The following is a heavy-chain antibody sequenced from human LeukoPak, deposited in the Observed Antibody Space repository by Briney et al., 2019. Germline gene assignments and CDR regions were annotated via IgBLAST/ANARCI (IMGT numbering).Heavy chain of an antibody. Sequence: GGSLRLSCAASGFTFSSYEMNWVRQAPGKGLEWVSYISSSGSTIYYADSVKGRFTISRDNAKNSLYLQMNSLRAEDTADYYCAELGITMIGGVWGKGTTVTISS. D-gene: IGHD3-10*02. J-gene: IGHJ6*04. CDR3: AELGITMIGGV. CDR1: GFTFSSYE. CDR2: ISSSGSTI. V-gene: IGHV3-48*03.